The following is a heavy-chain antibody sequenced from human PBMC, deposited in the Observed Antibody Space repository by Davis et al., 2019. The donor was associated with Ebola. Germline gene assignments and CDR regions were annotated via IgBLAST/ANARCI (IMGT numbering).Heavy chain of an antibody. D-gene: IGHD1-26*01. V-gene: IGHV3-30*09. J-gene: IGHJ4*02. Sequence: GESLKISCAASGFTLSIYTMHWVRQAPGKGLAWVAAISSDGRNKHYADSVRGRVVISRDTSKDTLYLPMSGLRAEDTAVYYCARGREDYLDYWGQGTLVTVSS. CDR1: GFTLSIYT. CDR2: ISSDGRNK. CDR3: ARGREDYLDY.